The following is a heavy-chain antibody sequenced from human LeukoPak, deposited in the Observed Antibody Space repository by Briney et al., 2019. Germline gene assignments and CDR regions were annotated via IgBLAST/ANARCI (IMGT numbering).Heavy chain of an antibody. D-gene: IGHD1-14*01. CDR3: AREVPSKTGLTPHLDY. V-gene: IGHV3-21*01. Sequence: MTGGSLRLSCAASGFTFSSYSMNWVRQAPGKGLEWVSSISSSSTYIYYADSLKGRFTISRDNAKNSLYLQMNSLRGEDTAMYYCAREVPSKTGLTPHLDYWGQGILVTVSS. J-gene: IGHJ4*02. CDR2: ISSSSTYI. CDR1: GFTFSSYS.